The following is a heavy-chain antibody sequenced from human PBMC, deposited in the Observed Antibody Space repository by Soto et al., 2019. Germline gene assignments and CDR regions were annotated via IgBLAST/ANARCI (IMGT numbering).Heavy chain of an antibody. CDR3: ARGSSYYYGMDV. J-gene: IGHJ6*02. V-gene: IGHV4-31*03. CDR1: GDSISSGGYY. Sequence: SETLSLTCTVSGDSISSGGYYWSWIRQHPGKGLEWIGYIYYSGSTYYNPSLKSRATISVDTSKNQFSLKLSSVTAADTAVYYCARGSSYYYGMDVWGQGTTVTVSS. D-gene: IGHD2-2*01. CDR2: IYYSGST.